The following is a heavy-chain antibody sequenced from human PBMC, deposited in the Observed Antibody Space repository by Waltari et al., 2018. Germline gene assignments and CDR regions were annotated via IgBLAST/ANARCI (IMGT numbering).Heavy chain of an antibody. V-gene: IGHV1-69*01. CDR1: CDVFENYA. J-gene: IGHJ4*02. CDR2: IIPMFNNP. CDR3: ARGSKFGDYGDLDY. Sequence: VQLVQSGAEVKKPGSSVRVPCKTSCDVFENYAISWVRQAPGKGLRWMGGIIPMFNNPNYAQRFEGTVTITADESTSTGYMELTGLTSEDTAIYYCARGSKFGDYGDLDYWGQGTLVTVS. D-gene: IGHD4-17*01.